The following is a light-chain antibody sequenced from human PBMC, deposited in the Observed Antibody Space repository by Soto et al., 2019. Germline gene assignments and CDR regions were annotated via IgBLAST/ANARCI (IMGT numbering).Light chain of an antibody. J-gene: IGKJ1*01. Sequence: EIVLTQSPATLSLSPGERATLSCRATESIGIFLAWFQQRPNQAPRLLIYDASSRATGIPARFSGRGSGTDFTLTISSVEPADIAVYYCQDHSNWPPRTFGQGTKVEIK. V-gene: IGKV3-11*01. CDR2: DAS. CDR1: ESIGIF. CDR3: QDHSNWPPRT.